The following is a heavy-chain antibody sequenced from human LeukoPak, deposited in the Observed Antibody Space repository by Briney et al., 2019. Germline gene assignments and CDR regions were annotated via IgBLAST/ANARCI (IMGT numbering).Heavy chain of an antibody. CDR1: GLTFSTST. V-gene: IGHV3-23*01. D-gene: IGHD5-24*01. Sequence: GGSLRLSCAASGLTFSTSTMSWVRQAPGXXXXXVSGISGGGGGTYYADSVKGRFTISRDNSKNTLFLQMNSLRAEDTAVYYCAKGWLNWYFDLWGRGTLVTVSS. J-gene: IGHJ2*01. CDR2: ISGGGGGT. CDR3: AKGWLNWYFDL.